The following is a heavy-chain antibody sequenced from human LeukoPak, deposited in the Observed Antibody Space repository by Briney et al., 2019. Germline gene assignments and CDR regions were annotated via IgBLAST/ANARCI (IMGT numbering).Heavy chain of an antibody. CDR2: IYYSGST. V-gene: IGHV4-39*07. CDR3: ARSVVTLYWYFDL. J-gene: IGHJ2*01. D-gene: IGHD4-23*01. Sequence: SETLSLTCTVSGDSISSTSGTYYWGWIRQPPGKGLEWIGTIYYSGSTNYNPSLKSRVTISLDTSKNQFSLKLSSVTTADTAVYYCARSVVTLYWYFDLWGRGTLVTVSS. CDR1: GDSISSTSGTYY.